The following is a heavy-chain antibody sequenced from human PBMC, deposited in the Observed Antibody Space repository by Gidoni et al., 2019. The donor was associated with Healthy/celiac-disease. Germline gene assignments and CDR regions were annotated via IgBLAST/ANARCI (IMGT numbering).Heavy chain of an antibody. Sequence: SGFTFSSYAMSWVRQAPGKGLEWVSAISGSGGSTYYADSVKGRFTISRDNSKNTLYLQMNSLRAEDTAVYYCAKDYTDGDYVWFDPWGQGTLVTVSS. J-gene: IGHJ5*02. CDR3: AKDYTDGDYVWFDP. V-gene: IGHV3-23*01. CDR2: ISGSGGST. D-gene: IGHD4-17*01. CDR1: GFTFSSYA.